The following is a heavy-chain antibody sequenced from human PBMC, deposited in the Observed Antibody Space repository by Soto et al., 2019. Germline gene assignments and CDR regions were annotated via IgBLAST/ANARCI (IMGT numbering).Heavy chain of an antibody. Sequence: EVQVLESGGGLVQPGGSLRLSCAASGFTFSSYAMNWVRQAPGKGLEWVSAISGSGGSTYYADSVKGRFTISRDNSKKTLYPQMNSLRAEHTAVCSWAKAQYYDIFTGYYTPYYYYMHVWGKGTTVTVSS. CDR1: GFTFSSYA. V-gene: IGHV3-23*01. D-gene: IGHD3-9*01. CDR3: AKAQYYDIFTGYYTPYYYYMHV. CDR2: ISGSGGST. J-gene: IGHJ6*03.